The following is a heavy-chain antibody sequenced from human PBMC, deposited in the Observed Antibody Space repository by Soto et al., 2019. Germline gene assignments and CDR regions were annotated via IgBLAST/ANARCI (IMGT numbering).Heavy chain of an antibody. D-gene: IGHD1-1*01. CDR1: GFSFSSYE. CDR2: IRGSGSFI. J-gene: IGHJ5*02. Sequence: GGSLRLSCAASGFSFSSYEMNWVRQAPGKGLEWVSYIRGSGSFIYYADSVKGRFTISRDNAKNSLYLQMNSLRAEDTAVYYCVRFNDFSWLDPWGQGTLVTVSS. CDR3: VRFNDFSWLDP. V-gene: IGHV3-48*03.